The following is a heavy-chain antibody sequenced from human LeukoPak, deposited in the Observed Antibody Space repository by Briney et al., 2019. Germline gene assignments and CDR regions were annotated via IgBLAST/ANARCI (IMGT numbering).Heavy chain of an antibody. V-gene: IGHV4-59*01. CDR3: ARGFGHPFNNSWSPFDY. Sequence: SETLSLTCTVSGGSISSYYWSWLRQPPGKGLEWIGYIYYSGSTNYNPSLKSRVTISVHTSNNQFSLKLSSVTAADTAVYYCARGFGHPFNNSWSPFDYWGQGTLVTVSS. D-gene: IGHD6-13*01. CDR2: IYYSGST. J-gene: IGHJ4*02. CDR1: GGSISSYY.